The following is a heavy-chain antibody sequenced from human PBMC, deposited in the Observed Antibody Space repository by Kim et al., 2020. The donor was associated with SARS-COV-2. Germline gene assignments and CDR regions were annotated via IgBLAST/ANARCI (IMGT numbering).Heavy chain of an antibody. Sequence: ASVKVSCKVSASSLKWLSIHWVRQAPGKGLEWMGGYDPGDDETFFSRKFRGRVTMTTEESADTAYMELRRLTSEDTAIYYCVMRKGDSFNSWGQGTLVSVSS. J-gene: IGHJ5*01. CDR2: YDPGDDET. CDR3: VMRKGDSFNS. CDR1: ASSLKWLS. D-gene: IGHD1-26*01. V-gene: IGHV1-24*01.